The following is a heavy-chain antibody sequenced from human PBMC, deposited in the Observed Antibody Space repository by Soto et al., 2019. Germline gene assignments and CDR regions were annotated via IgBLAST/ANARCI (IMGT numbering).Heavy chain of an antibody. CDR2: ISPYNDYT. V-gene: IGHV1-18*01. CDR1: GYTFIRYG. CDR3: ARGGYAEKSCGKLRHSGLDV. D-gene: IGHD5-12*01. Sequence: QVQLVQSAAEVKKPGASVKVSCQASGYTFIRYGITWVRQAPGQGLEWMGWISPYNDYTIYAEKFQSGLTITTDTYTSITYLALRGLKSDDTAVYYCARGGYAEKSCGKLRHSGLDVWGQGTSVTVSS. J-gene: IGHJ6*02.